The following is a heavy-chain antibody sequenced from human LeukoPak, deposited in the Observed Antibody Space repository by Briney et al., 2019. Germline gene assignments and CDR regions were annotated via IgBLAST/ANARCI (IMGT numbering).Heavy chain of an antibody. CDR3: ARDNDAMVRDPNWFDP. CDR1: GFTFSSYS. CDR2: ISSSSSYI. Sequence: GGSLRLSCAASGFTFSSYSMNWARQAPGKGLEWVSSISSSSSYIYYADSVKGRFTISRDNAKNSLYLQMNSLRAEDTAVYYCARDNDAMVRDPNWFDPWGQGTLVTVSS. J-gene: IGHJ5*02. D-gene: IGHD3-10*01. V-gene: IGHV3-21*01.